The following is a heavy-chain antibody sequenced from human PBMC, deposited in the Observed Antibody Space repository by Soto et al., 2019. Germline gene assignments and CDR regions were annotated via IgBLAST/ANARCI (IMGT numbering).Heavy chain of an antibody. CDR3: AGLADGSGYLSDY. J-gene: IGHJ4*02. CDR2: INPNSGGT. D-gene: IGHD3-22*01. CDR1: GYLLTGYY. V-gene: IGHV1-2*02. Sequence: QVQLVQSGAEVKKPGASVKVYCTSSGYLLTGYYMHWVRQSPGQGRAWMGWINPNSGGTTNAQKFQGRVTMTRDTSTSTTYMELSRMRSDDTAVYYCAGLADGSGYLSDYWGQGTLVTVSS.